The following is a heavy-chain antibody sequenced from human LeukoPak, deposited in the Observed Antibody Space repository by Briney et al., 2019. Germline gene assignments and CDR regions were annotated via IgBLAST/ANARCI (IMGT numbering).Heavy chain of an antibody. CDR2: IIPIFGTA. CDR1: GGTFSSYA. D-gene: IGHD3-22*01. J-gene: IGHJ4*02. CDR3: ARFGSSYYDSSGYFMSFDY. V-gene: IGHV1-69*05. Sequence: SVKVSFKASGGTFSSYAISWVRQAPGQGLEWMGGIIPIFGTANYAQKFQGGVTITTDESTSTAYMELSSLRSEDTAVYYCARFGSSYYDSSGYFMSFDYWGQGTLVTVSS.